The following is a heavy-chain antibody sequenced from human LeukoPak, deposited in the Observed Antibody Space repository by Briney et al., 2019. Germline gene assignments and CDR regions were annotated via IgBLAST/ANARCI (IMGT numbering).Heavy chain of an antibody. V-gene: IGHV1-24*01. J-gene: IGHJ4*02. Sequence: ASVKVSCKVSVYTLTELSMHWVRQAPGKGLEWMGGFDPEDGETIYAQKFQGRVTMTEDTSTDTAYMELSSLRSEDTAVYYCATVFSSSWYFLDYWGQGTLVTVSS. CDR3: ATVFSSSWYFLDY. CDR2: FDPEDGET. D-gene: IGHD6-13*01. CDR1: VYTLTELS.